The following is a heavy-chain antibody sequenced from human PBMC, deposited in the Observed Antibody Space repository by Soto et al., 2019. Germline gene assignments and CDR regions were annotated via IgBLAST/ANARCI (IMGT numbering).Heavy chain of an antibody. CDR1: GGSFSGYY. J-gene: IGHJ5*02. CDR2: IRHSGST. CDR3: ASRYRGKEFDP. Sequence: QVQLQQWGAGLLKPSETLSLTCAVYGGSFSGYYLSWVRQPPGKGLEWIGEIRHSGSTNYNPSLKTRFPIPVDTSNKQYSLNLSSVTAADTAVYSCASRYRGKEFDPWGQGTLVTVSS. D-gene: IGHD3-10*01. V-gene: IGHV4-34*01.